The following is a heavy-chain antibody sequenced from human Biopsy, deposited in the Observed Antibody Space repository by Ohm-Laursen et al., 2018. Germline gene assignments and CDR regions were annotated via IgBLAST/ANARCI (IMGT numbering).Heavy chain of an antibody. J-gene: IGHJ1*01. CDR1: GGSFTGHY. D-gene: IGHD4-23*01. Sequence: GTLSLTCTVSGGSFTGHYWTWIRQPPGKGLEWIGHISHTGFTSYKSSLKSRVTISLDTSRKHFSLRLTSLAAADTAVYYCARGSNEYGGLYFPHWGQGTLVTVSS. V-gene: IGHV4-59*11. CDR3: ARGSNEYGGLYFPH. CDR2: ISHTGFT.